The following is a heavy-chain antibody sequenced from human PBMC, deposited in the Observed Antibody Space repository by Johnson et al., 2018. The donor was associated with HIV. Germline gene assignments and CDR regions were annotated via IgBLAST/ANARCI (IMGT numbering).Heavy chain of an antibody. CDR2: ISGSGGST. D-gene: IGHD3-16*01. CDR3: GRDGGFSGAFDI. Sequence: VQLVESGGGLVQPGGSLRLSCAASGFTFSSYAMSWVRQAPGKGLEWVSAISGSGGSTYYADSVKGRFTISRDNAKNSLYLQMNSLRAEDTAVYYCGRDGGFSGAFDIWGQGTMVTVSS. J-gene: IGHJ3*02. V-gene: IGHV3-23*04. CDR1: GFTFSSYA.